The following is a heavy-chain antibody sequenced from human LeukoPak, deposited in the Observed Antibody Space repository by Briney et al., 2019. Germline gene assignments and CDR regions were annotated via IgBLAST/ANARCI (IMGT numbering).Heavy chain of an antibody. CDR1: GFTFCSYW. D-gene: IGHD2-15*01. CDR3: ARDGRHGGSVSDY. Sequence: PGGSLRLTCAASGFTFCSYWMSWVRQAPGKGLEWVANIKQDGSEKYYVDSVKGRFTISRDNAKNSLYLQMNSLRAEDTAVYYCARDGRHGGSVSDYWGQGTLVTVSS. CDR2: IKQDGSEK. V-gene: IGHV3-7*01. J-gene: IGHJ4*02.